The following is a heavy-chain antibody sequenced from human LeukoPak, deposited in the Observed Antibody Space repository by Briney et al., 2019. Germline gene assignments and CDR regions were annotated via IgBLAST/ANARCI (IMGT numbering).Heavy chain of an antibody. CDR3: ARDCGGDCYHFDY. Sequence: GGPLRLSCAASGFTFSSYAMHWVRQAPGKGLEWVAVISYDGGNKYYADSVKGRFTISRDNSKNTLYLQMNSLRAEDTAVYYCARDCGGDCYHFDYWGQGTLVTVSS. CDR2: ISYDGGNK. V-gene: IGHV3-30-3*01. D-gene: IGHD2-21*02. CDR1: GFTFSSYA. J-gene: IGHJ4*02.